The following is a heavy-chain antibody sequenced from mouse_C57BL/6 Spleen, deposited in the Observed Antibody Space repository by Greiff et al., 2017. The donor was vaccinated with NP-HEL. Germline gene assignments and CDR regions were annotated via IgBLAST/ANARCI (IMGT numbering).Heavy chain of an antibody. CDR2: ISSGSSTI. CDR1: GFTFSDYG. D-gene: IGHD3-1*01. V-gene: IGHV5-17*01. CDR3: ARGIGYYAMDY. J-gene: IGHJ4*01. Sequence: DVMLVESGGGLVKPGGSLKLSCAASGFTFSDYGMHWVRQAPEKGLEWVAYISSGSSTIYYVDTVKGRFTISRDNAKNTLFLQMTSLRSEDTAMYYCARGIGYYAMDYWGQGTSVTVSS.